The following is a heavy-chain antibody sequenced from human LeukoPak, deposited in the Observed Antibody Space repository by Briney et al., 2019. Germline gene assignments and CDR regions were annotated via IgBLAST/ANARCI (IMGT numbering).Heavy chain of an antibody. V-gene: IGHV4-61*02. CDR1: GGSISSGSYY. CDR3: ARGVLEWLSFDY. J-gene: IGHJ4*02. D-gene: IGHD3-3*01. CDR2: IYTSGST. Sequence: SETLSLTCTVSGGSISSGSYYWSWIRQPAGKGLEWIGRIYTSGSTNYNPSLKSRVTISVDTSKNQFSLKLRSVTAADTAVYYCARGVLEWLSFDYWGQGTLVTVSS.